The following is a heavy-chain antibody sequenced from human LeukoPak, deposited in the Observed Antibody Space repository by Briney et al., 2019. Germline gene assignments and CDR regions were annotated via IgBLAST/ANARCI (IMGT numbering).Heavy chain of an antibody. V-gene: IGHV3-7*01. Sequence: PGGSLRLSCAASGFTFSSSWMSWVRQAPGKGLDWEANRKQDGSEKFYGSPVKGRFTISRDNAKNSLYLQMNSLRVEDTAVYYCARAIAGRSSEFDPWGQGTLVTVSS. CDR1: GFTFSSSW. D-gene: IGHD6-6*01. CDR2: RKQDGSEK. J-gene: IGHJ5*02. CDR3: ARAIAGRSSEFDP.